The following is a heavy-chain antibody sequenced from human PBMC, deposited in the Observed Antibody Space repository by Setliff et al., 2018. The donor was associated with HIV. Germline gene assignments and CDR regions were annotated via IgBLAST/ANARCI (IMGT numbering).Heavy chain of an antibody. CDR3: ARDPRAPRYCSGYDWSPAGARTRYFDY. J-gene: IGHJ4*02. V-gene: IGHV4-39*07. CDR2: IYYRGST. CDR1: GGSISSSSYY. Sequence: PSETLSLTCTVSGGSISSSSYYWGWIRQPPGKGLQWIGSIYYRGSTYYEPSLRGRVTISVDTSKNQFSLKLSSVTAADTAVYYCARDPRAPRYCSGYDWSPAGARTRYFDYWGQGTLVTVSS. D-gene: IGHD5-12*01.